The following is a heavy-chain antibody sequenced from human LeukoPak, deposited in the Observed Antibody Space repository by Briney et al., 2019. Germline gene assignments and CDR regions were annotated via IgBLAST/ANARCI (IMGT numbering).Heavy chain of an antibody. CDR1: GFTFSRHW. V-gene: IGHV3-7*05. D-gene: IGHD6-19*01. J-gene: IGHJ5*02. Sequence: PGGSLRLSCAASGFTFSRHWMNWVRQAPGKGLEWVANINQDGSVKYYVDSVEGRFTISRDNAENSLNLQMNSLRAEDTAVYYCARGMTVAANWFDPWGQGTLVSVSS. CDR3: ARGMTVAANWFDP. CDR2: INQDGSVK.